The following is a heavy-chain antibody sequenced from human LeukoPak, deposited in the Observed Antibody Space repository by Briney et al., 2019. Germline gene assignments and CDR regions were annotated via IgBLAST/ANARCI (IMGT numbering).Heavy chain of an antibody. Sequence: GGSLRLSCAASGFTVSSNYMSWVRQAPGKGLEWVSAISGSGGSTYYADSVKGRFTISRDNSKNTLYLQMNSLRAEDTAVYYCAKTQRDYYDSSGWAAWGQGTLVTVSS. D-gene: IGHD3-22*01. CDR3: AKTQRDYYDSSGWAA. J-gene: IGHJ5*02. CDR2: ISGSGGST. CDR1: GFTVSSNY. V-gene: IGHV3-23*01.